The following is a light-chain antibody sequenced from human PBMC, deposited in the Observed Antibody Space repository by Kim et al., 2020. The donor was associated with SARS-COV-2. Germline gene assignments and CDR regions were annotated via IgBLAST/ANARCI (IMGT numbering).Light chain of an antibody. Sequence: LSPGERATLSCRASQSVSRSFAWYQQKPGQAPRLLIYDASKRATGIPARFSGSGSGTDFTLTISSLEPEDFAVYYCQQRSNWPLNFGGGTKVDIK. CDR1: QSVSRS. CDR2: DAS. V-gene: IGKV3-11*01. J-gene: IGKJ4*01. CDR3: QQRSNWPLN.